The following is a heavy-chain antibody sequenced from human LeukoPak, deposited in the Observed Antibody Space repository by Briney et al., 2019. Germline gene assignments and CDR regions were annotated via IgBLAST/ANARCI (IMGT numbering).Heavy chain of an antibody. D-gene: IGHD3-22*01. CDR2: IYYSGST. V-gene: IGHV4-59*01. Sequence: PSETLSLTCTVSGGSISSYYWSWIRQPPGKGLEWIGYIYYSGSTNYNPSLKSRVTISVDTSKNQFSLKLSSVTAADTAVYYCAREEDYYYDSSGYYLGWFDPWGREPWSPSPQ. CDR3: AREEDYYYDSSGYYLGWFDP. CDR1: GGSISSYY. J-gene: IGHJ5*02.